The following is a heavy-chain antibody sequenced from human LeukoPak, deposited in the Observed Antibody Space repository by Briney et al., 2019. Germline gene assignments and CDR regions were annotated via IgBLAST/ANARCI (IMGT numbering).Heavy chain of an antibody. J-gene: IGHJ4*02. CDR3: ARGRGGDYVPSRFDY. V-gene: IGHV3-23*01. D-gene: IGHD4-17*01. CDR1: GFTFSGYS. CDR2: ISGSGSIT. Sequence: GGSLRLSCLASGFTFSGYSMGWVRQAPGKGLQWVSSISGSGSITYYIDPVEGRFTISRDNSKNTMYLQMNSLGAEDTAVYYCARGRGGDYVPSRFDYRGQGTLVTVSS.